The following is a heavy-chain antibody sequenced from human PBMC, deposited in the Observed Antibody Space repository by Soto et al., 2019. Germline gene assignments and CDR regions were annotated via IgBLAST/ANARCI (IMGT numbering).Heavy chain of an antibody. Sequence: QLHLVQSGAVVKKPGASVTVSCSASGYPVTAYYMHWVRQAPGRGLEWMGGINPATGAAKYTQACQGRVTMTRDTSTSTVFMELSGLTSADTAVFYWARGGGVGVAGSAAFDMWGQGTLVTVSS. D-gene: IGHD3-3*01. CDR3: ARGGGVGVAGSAAFDM. CDR1: GYPVTAYY. J-gene: IGHJ3*02. V-gene: IGHV1-2*02. CDR2: INPATGAA.